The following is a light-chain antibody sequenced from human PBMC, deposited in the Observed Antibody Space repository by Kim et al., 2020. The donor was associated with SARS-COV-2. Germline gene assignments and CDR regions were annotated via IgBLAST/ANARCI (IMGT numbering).Light chain of an antibody. Sequence: ASVGDRVTITCRSSQSISGYLNWYQQKPGKAPELLICAASTLQSGVPSRFSGSGSGTELALTISSLHREDFATYYCQQSYTSPRTFGQGTKVDIK. CDR2: AAS. CDR1: QSISGY. V-gene: IGKV1-39*01. CDR3: QQSYTSPRT. J-gene: IGKJ1*01.